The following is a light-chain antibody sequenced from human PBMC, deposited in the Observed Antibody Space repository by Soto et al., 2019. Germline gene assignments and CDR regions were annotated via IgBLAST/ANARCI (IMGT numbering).Light chain of an antibody. CDR3: QKLKSYAQS. J-gene: IGKJ1*01. CDR2: AAS. V-gene: IGKV1-9*01. CDR1: QGISTY. Sequence: DIQLTQSPSFLSASVGDRFTITCRASQGISTYLAWDQQKPAKAPKLRIYAASTLQSGVPSRFSGSGSGTEFTLTISSLQPEDFATYGCQKLKSYAQSCGQGTKVDIK.